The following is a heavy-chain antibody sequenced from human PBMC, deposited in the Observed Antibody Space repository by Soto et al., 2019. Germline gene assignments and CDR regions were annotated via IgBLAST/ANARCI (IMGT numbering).Heavy chain of an antibody. CDR3: ARHYICRRGERDYCGREV. V-gene: IGHV5-10-1*01. Sequence: PVESLKISCKGPGYRFMKYWISWVRQVPCKGLEWMGKIDPSDSDTAYSASFQGHVTISADMSISTAYLQWGSMTPSDTAMYYCARHYICRRGERDYCGREVWGQGTPVIVS. D-gene: IGHD2-21*01. J-gene: IGHJ6*02. CDR2: IDPSDSDT. CDR1: GYRFMKYW.